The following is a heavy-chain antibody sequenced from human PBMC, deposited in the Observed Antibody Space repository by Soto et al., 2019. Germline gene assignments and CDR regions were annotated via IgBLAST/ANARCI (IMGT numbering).Heavy chain of an antibody. V-gene: IGHV3-21*01. Sequence: GGSLRLSCAASGFTFSSYSMNWVRQAPGKGLEWVSSISSSSRYICYADSVKGRFTISRGNAKNSLYLQMNSLRAEDTAVYYCARGKVDTAMVTPFDYWGQGTLVTVSS. CDR2: ISSSSRYI. CDR1: GFTFSSYS. D-gene: IGHD5-18*01. CDR3: ARGKVDTAMVTPFDY. J-gene: IGHJ4*02.